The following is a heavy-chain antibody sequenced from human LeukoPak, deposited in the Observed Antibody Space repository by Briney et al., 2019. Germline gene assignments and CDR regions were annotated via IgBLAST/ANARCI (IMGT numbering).Heavy chain of an antibody. V-gene: IGHV4-59*01. Sequence: PSETLSLTCTVSGCPISNYYWRWIRQPPGKGLEWIGYIYYSGSTNYNPSLKSRVTISVDTSKNQFSLKLSSVTAADTAVYYCARVASEGVDYWGQGTLVTVSS. J-gene: IGHJ4*02. D-gene: IGHD3-3*01. CDR2: IYYSGST. CDR1: GCPISNYY. CDR3: ARVASEGVDY.